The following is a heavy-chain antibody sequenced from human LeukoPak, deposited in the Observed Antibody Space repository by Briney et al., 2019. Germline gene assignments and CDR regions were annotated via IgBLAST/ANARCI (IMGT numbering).Heavy chain of an antibody. Sequence: PGGSLRLSCAASGFTFSSYSMNWVRQAPGKGLEWVSSISSSSSYIYYADSVKGRFTISRDNAKSSLYLQMNSLRAEDTAVYYCAKTLGYCSSTSCYFDYWGQGTLVTVSS. CDR1: GFTFSSYS. D-gene: IGHD2-2*01. J-gene: IGHJ4*02. V-gene: IGHV3-21*01. CDR2: ISSSSSYI. CDR3: AKTLGYCSSTSCYFDY.